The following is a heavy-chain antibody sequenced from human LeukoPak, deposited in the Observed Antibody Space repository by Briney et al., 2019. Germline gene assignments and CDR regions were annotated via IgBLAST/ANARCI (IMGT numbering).Heavy chain of an antibody. CDR1: GFTVSSNY. D-gene: IGHD1-26*01. V-gene: IGHV3-53*01. CDR3: ARGGSYLSAFDI. Sequence: GGSLRLSCAASGFTVSSNYMSWVRQAPGKGLEWVSIIYSGGSTFYADSVKGRFTISRDNYKNTLYLQMNSLRAEDTAVYYCARGGSYLSAFDIWGQGTMVTVSS. J-gene: IGHJ3*02. CDR2: IYSGGST.